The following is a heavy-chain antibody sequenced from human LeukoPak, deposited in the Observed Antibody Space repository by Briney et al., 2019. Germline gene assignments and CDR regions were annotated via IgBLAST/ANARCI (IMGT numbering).Heavy chain of an antibody. CDR3: AKVGPQYCSTTSCYFDY. CDR2: ISYDGSNR. V-gene: IGHV3-30*18. CDR1: GITFRSYG. J-gene: IGHJ4*02. Sequence: GGSLRLSCAASGITFRSYGMHWVRQAPGKGLEWVAVISYDGSNRYYADSVKGRFTISRDNSKNTLYLQMNSLRAEDTAVYYCAKVGPQYCSTTSCYFDYWGQGTLVTVSS. D-gene: IGHD2-2*01.